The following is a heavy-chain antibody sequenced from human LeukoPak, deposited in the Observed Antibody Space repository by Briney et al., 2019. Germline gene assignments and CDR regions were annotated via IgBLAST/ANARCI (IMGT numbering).Heavy chain of an antibody. CDR2: INPNSGGT. J-gene: IGHJ3*02. V-gene: IGHV1-2*02. D-gene: IGHD7-27*01. CDR3: ARVTGDRRGHAFDI. Sequence: GASVKVSCKASGYTFTGYYMHWVRQAPGQGLEWMGWINPNSGGTNYAQKFQGGVTMTRDTSISTAYMELSRLRSDDTAVYYCARVTGDRRGHAFDIWGQGTMVTVSS. CDR1: GYTFTGYY.